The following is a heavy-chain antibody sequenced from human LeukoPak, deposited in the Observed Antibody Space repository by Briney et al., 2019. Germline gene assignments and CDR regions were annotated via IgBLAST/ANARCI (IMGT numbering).Heavy chain of an antibody. CDR2: INHSGST. D-gene: IGHD6-19*01. CDR1: GGSFSGYY. V-gene: IGHV4-34*01. CDR3: ARSDGVAGTPAIDY. Sequence: SETLSLTCAVYGGSFSGYYWSWIRQPPGKGLEWIGEINHSGSTNYSPSLKSRVTISVDTSKNQFSLKLSSVTAADTAVYYCARSDGVAGTPAIDYWGQGTLVTVSS. J-gene: IGHJ4*02.